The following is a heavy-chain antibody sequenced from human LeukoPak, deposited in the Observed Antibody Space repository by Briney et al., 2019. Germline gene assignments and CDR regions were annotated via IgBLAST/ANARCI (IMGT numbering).Heavy chain of an antibody. V-gene: IGHV3-23*01. CDR2: ISASGGGT. CDR3: ARCRSTSCYGNTFDI. D-gene: IGHD2-2*01. CDR1: GFTLSNYA. J-gene: IGHJ3*02. Sequence: GGSLRLSCAASGFTLSNYAMSWVRQAPGKGLEWVSSISASGGGTYYTESVKGRFIISRDISKNTLFLQMDYLRAEDTAVYYCARCRSTSCYGNTFDIWGQGTMVTVSS.